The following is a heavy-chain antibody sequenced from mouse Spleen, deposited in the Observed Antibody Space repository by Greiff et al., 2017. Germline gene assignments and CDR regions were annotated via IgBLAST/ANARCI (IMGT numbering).Heavy chain of an antibody. CDR1: GYTFTSYW. J-gene: IGHJ3*01. D-gene: IGHD3-1*01. CDR2: IYPGSGST. Sequence: QVQLQQPGAELVKPGASVKMSCKASGYTFTSYWITWVKQRPGQGLEWIGDIYPGSGSTNYNEKFKSKATLTVDTSSSTAYMQLSSLTSVDSAVYYCAREVWAARATAWFAYWGQGTLVTVSA. V-gene: IGHV1-55*01. CDR3: AREVWAARATAWFAY.